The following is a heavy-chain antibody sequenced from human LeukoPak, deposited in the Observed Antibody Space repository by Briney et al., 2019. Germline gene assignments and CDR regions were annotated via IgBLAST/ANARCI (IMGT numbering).Heavy chain of an antibody. J-gene: IGHJ4*02. D-gene: IGHD6-13*01. CDR2: IYYSGST. Sequence: RSSETLSLTCTVSGGSTSSSSLYWGWIRQPPGKGLDWIGNIYYSGSTFYNPSLKSRVTMSVYTSKNQFSLKLSSVTAADPAVYYCARRATAAGSGFDYWGQGTLVTVSS. V-gene: IGHV4-39*01. CDR3: ARRATAAGSGFDY. CDR1: GGSTSSSSLY.